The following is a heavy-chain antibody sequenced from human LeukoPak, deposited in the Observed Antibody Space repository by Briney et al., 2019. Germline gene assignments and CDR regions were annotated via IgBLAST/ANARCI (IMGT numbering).Heavy chain of an antibody. D-gene: IGHD4-17*01. CDR3: AREGHGDYAYYYGMDV. Sequence: GGSLRLSCAASGFTFSSYDMHWVRQATGKGPEWVSAIGTAGDTYYPGSVKGRFTISRENAKNSLYLQMNSLRAGDTAVYYCAREGHGDYAYYYGMDVWGQGTTVTVSS. J-gene: IGHJ6*02. V-gene: IGHV3-13*01. CDR1: GFTFSSYD. CDR2: IGTAGDT.